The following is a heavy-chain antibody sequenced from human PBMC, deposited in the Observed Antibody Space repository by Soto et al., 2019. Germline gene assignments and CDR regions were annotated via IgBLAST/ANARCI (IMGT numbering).Heavy chain of an antibody. J-gene: IGHJ5*02. D-gene: IGHD2-15*01. CDR1: GGSINSSGYF. Sequence: QLQLQESGPGLVKPSETLSLTCTVSGGSINSSGYFWGWIRQPPGKGLEWIGNIYTNGNTYYNPSHKSRGTISVDASKNQFSLKLNSVTAADTASYYCALHHWKGAAATGKFDPGGQATLVTVSS. CDR2: IYTNGNT. V-gene: IGHV4-39*01. CDR3: ALHHWKGAAATGKFDP.